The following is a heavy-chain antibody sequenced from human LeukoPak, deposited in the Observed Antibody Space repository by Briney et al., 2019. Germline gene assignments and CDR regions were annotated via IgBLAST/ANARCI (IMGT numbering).Heavy chain of an antibody. CDR3: VRIYGSNGYGSGYFDH. J-gene: IGHJ4*02. Sequence: GGSLRLSCAASGFTVSSNYMSWVRQAPGKGLEWVSSITSSSRYIYQSDSVKGRFTISRDNARNSLYLQMNSLRAEDTAVYYCVRIYGSNGYGSGYFDHWGQGARVTVSS. V-gene: IGHV3-21*01. CDR2: ITSSSRYI. D-gene: IGHD3-10*01. CDR1: GFTVSSNY.